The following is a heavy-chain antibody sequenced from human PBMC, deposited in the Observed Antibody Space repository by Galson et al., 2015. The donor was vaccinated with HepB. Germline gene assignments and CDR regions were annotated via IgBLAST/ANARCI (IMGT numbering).Heavy chain of an antibody. CDR1: GFTFSSHG. Sequence: SLRLSCAASGFTFSSHGMHWVRQAPGKGLEWVAVIWYDGTNKNYADSVKGRFIIPRDNSKNTLYLQMNSLRADDTAVYYCVKDGGYCSSTSCHIYFYGLDVWGQGTTVTVSS. CDR3: VKDGGYCSSTSCHIYFYGLDV. J-gene: IGHJ6*02. D-gene: IGHD2-2*01. CDR2: IWYDGTNK. V-gene: IGHV3-33*06.